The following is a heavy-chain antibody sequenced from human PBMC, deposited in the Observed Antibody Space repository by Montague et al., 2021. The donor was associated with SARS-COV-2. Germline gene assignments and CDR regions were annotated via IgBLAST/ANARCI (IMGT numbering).Heavy chain of an antibody. CDR2: ISFDGSNQ. CDR3: AKGMDRMVQGIIIWKNGDYFDY. V-gene: IGHV3-30*12. D-gene: IGHD3-10*01. CDR1: GFTFSSYG. J-gene: IGHJ4*02. Sequence: SLRLSCAASGFTFSSYGIHWVRQAPGKGLEWVAVISFDGSNQYYLDSVKGRFTISGDNSKKALYLQLNTLRPEDTAVYYCAKGMDRMVQGIIIWKNGDYFDYWGQGTLVAVSS.